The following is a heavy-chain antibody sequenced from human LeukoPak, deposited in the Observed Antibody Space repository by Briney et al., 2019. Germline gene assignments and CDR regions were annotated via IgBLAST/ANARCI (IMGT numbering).Heavy chain of an antibody. D-gene: IGHD6-6*01. J-gene: IGHJ4*02. CDR3: ARALSSSTLLFDY. V-gene: IGHV4-59*01. CDR1: GGSINTYY. CDR2: IYYSGSI. Sequence: PSETLSLTCTVSGGSINTYYWSWIRQPPGKGLEWIGYIYYSGSINYNPSLKSRVTMSADTSKNQFSLKLSSVTAADTAVYYCARALSSSTLLFDYWGQGTLVTVSS.